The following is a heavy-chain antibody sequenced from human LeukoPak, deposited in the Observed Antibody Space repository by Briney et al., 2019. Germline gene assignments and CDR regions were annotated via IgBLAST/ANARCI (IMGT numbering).Heavy chain of an antibody. V-gene: IGHV4-59*08. Sequence: SETLSLTCTVSGGSISSYYWSWIRQPPGKGLEWIGYIYYSGSTNYNPSLKSRVTISVDTSKNQFSLKLSSVTAADTAVYYCARMESGIAVAGIIDYWGQGTLVTVSS. CDR1: GGSISSYY. J-gene: IGHJ4*02. CDR2: IYYSGST. D-gene: IGHD6-19*01. CDR3: ARMESGIAVAGIIDY.